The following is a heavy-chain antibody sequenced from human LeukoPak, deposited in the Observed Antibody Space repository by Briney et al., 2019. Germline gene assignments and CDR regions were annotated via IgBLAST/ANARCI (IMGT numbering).Heavy chain of an antibody. CDR3: ARRQKSRIVGATTFYYYYYMDV. Sequence: SQTLSLTCTVSGGSISSGDYYWSWIRQPPGKGLEWIGHIFYSRSAYYNPSLKRRVTISVDTSKNQFSLKLSSVTAADTAVYYCARRQKSRIVGATTFYYYYYMDVWGKGTTVTVSS. V-gene: IGHV4-30-4*08. CDR1: GGSISSGDYY. CDR2: IFYSRSA. D-gene: IGHD1-26*01. J-gene: IGHJ6*03.